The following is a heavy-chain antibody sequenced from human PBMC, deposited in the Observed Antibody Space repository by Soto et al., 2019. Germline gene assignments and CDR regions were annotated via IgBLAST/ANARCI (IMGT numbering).Heavy chain of an antibody. J-gene: IGHJ4*02. D-gene: IGHD6-6*01. CDR2: ISAYNGNK. CDR3: ARTGGGTAARHLEY. CDR1: GYMFTTYG. V-gene: IGHV1-18*04. Sequence: ASVKVSCKASGYMFTTYGISWVRQAPGQGLEWMAWISAYNGNKKYAQKFQDRVTMTIHTSSTTVSMELRNLTSDDTAIYYCARTGGGTAARHLEYWGQGTLVTVSS.